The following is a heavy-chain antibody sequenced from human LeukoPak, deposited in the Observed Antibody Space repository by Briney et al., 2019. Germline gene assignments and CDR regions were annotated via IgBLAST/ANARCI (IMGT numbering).Heavy chain of an antibody. Sequence: GGSLRLSCATSGFNFSHIGMHWVRQAPGKGLEWVAFIENAGSPKYLADSVKGRFTISRDNSKNMLFLQMNSLRAEDTAVYYCAKEGEYSSSWPIDYWGQGTLVTVSS. CDR3: AKEGEYSSSWPIDY. D-gene: IGHD6-13*01. CDR1: GFNFSHIG. CDR2: IENAGSPK. J-gene: IGHJ4*02. V-gene: IGHV3-30*02.